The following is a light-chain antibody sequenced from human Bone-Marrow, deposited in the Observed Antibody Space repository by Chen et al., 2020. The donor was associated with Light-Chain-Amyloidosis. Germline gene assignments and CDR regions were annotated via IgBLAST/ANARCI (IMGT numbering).Light chain of an antibody. CDR3: QSADSSGTYEVI. V-gene: IGLV3-25*03. J-gene: IGLJ2*01. Sequence: YELPQPPSFSVSPGQTARITCSGDDLPTKYAYWYQQKQGQAPVLVIHRDTERPSGISERFSGSSSGTTATLTSSGVQAEDEADYHCQSADSSGTYEVIFGGGTKLTVL. CDR1: DLPTKY. CDR2: RDT.